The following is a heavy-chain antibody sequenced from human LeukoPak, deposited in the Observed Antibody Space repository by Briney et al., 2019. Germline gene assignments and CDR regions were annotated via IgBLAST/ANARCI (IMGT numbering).Heavy chain of an antibody. V-gene: IGHV4-38-2*02. CDR2: IYYSGST. J-gene: IGHJ3*02. CDR3: ARPETEYDFWSGYPEFNAFDI. CDR1: GYSISSGYY. Sequence: SETLSLTCTVSGYSISSGYYWGWIRQPPGKGLEWIGSIYYSGSTYYNPSLKSRVTISVDTSKNQFSLKLSSVTAADTAVYYCARPETEYDFWSGYPEFNAFDIWGQGTMVTVSS. D-gene: IGHD3-3*01.